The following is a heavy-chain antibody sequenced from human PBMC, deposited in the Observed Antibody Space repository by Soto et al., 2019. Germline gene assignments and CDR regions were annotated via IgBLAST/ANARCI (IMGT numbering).Heavy chain of an antibody. CDR2: IIPIFGTA. CDR1: GRTFSSYA. J-gene: IGHJ4*01. CDR3: RLWFGELPNYFDY. Sequence: GASVKVSCKDSGRTFSSYAISWVRKAPGQGLEWMGGIIPIFGTANYAQEFQGRVTITADESTSTAYMELSSLRSEDTAVYYCRLWFGELPNYFDYWGHGTLVTVSS. V-gene: IGHV1-69*13. D-gene: IGHD3-10*01.